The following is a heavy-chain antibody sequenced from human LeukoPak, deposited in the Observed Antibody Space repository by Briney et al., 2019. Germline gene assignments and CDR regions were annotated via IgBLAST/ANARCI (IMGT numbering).Heavy chain of an antibody. J-gene: IGHJ5*02. V-gene: IGHV3-30-3*01. Sequence: GGSLRLSCAASGFTFDNYAIHWVRQAPGKGLEWVALISYDGSTKHYADSVKGRFTSSRDNSKNTLYLHMNSLRVEDTAVYYCARTMVITTQSWFDPWGQGTLVTVSS. CDR2: ISYDGSTK. CDR1: GFTFDNYA. D-gene: IGHD3-22*01. CDR3: ARTMVITTQSWFDP.